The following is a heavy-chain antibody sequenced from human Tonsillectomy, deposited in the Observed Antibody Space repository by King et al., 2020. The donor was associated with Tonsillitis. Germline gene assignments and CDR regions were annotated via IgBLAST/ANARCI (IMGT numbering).Heavy chain of an antibody. Sequence: VQLVESGGGVVQPGRSLRLSCAASGFTFSNYGMHWVRQAPGKGLEWVAVISYDGSNKYYADSVKGQLTISSDNSKNRLYLQMNSLRAEDTAVYYCARPIFGVVSGAFDIWGQGTVVTVSS. V-gene: IGHV3-30*03. CDR2: ISYDGSNK. CDR1: GFTFSNYG. J-gene: IGHJ3*02. CDR3: ARPIFGVVSGAFDI. D-gene: IGHD3-3*01.